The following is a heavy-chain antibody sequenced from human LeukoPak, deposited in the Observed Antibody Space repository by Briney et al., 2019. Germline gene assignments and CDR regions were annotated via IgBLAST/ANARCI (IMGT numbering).Heavy chain of an antibody. D-gene: IGHD2-2*01. CDR1: GFTFYSYA. J-gene: IGHJ4*02. CDR2: ISGSGAGA. Sequence: GGSLRLSCAASGFTFYSYAMSWVRQAPGKGLEWVSTISGSGAGACYADSVKGRFTISRDSSRNTLYLQMNSLRAEDTAVYYCAKEQDIVVVPAAHFDYWGQGTLVTVSS. V-gene: IGHV3-23*01. CDR3: AKEQDIVVVPAAHFDY.